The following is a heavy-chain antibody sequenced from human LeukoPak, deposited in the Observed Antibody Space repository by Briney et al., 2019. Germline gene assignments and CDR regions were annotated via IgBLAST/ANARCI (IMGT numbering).Heavy chain of an antibody. V-gene: IGHV3-23*01. CDR1: GFTFSDYG. J-gene: IGHJ4*02. CDR3: AKALSGFHFDN. Sequence: GGSLRRSCAASGFTFSDYGRSWVRRAPGKGREWGSGINSGGTTYYADSVKGRFTISRDKSQNTLYLQMNTLGAEDTAVYYCAKALSGFHFDNWGQGTLVTVSA. CDR2: INSGGTT. D-gene: IGHD1-26*01.